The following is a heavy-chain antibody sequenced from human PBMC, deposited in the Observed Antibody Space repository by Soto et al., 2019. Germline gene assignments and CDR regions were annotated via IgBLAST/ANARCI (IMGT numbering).Heavy chain of an antibody. J-gene: IGHJ4*02. CDR2: IYYRGNT. Sequence: VQLQESGPGLVKPSETLSLTCTVSGGTITTDYWSWIRQPPGKGLEWIGYIYYRGNTNYNPSLKSRVTISIDTSKNQFSLKLSSVTAADTAVYYCARDPLPGYWGQGTLVTVSS. V-gene: IGHV4-59*01. CDR3: ARDPLPGY. CDR1: GGTITTDY.